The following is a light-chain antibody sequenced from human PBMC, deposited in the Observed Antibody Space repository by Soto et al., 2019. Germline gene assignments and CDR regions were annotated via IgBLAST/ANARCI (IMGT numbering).Light chain of an antibody. CDR2: AAS. Sequence: EIVLTQSPGTLSLSPGERATLSCRASQSVSSKNLAWYQQKPGQAPRLLIYAASSRATGIPDRFSGSGSGTDFTLTISRLGPEDFAVYYCQQYGSSPLYSFGQGTNLELK. CDR1: QSVSSKN. CDR3: QQYGSSPLYS. V-gene: IGKV3-20*01. J-gene: IGKJ2*03.